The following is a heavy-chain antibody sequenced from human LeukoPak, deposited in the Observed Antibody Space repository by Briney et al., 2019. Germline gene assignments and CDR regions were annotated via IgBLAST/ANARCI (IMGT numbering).Heavy chain of an antibody. D-gene: IGHD3-22*01. CDR1: GYTSTSYG. V-gene: IGHV1-18*01. CDR2: ISAYNGNT. J-gene: IGHJ4*02. Sequence: ASVKVSCKASGYTSTSYGISWVRQAPGQGLEWMGWISAYNGNTNYAQKLQGRVTMTTDTSTSTAYMELRSLRSDDTAVYYCARATYYYDSSGSSFDYWGQGTLVTVSS. CDR3: ARATYYYDSSGSSFDY.